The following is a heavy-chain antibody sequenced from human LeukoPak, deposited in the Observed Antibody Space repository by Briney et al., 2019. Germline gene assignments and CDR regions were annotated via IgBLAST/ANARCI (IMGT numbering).Heavy chain of an antibody. CDR3: AKELGHSPYYMDV. CDR2: IWYDGSNK. J-gene: IGHJ6*03. V-gene: IGHV3-33*06. CDR1: GFTFSSYG. Sequence: GGSLRLSCAASGFTFSSYGMHWVRQAPGKGLEWVAVIWYDGSNKYYADSVKGRFTISRDNSKNTLYLQMNSLRAEDTAVYYCAKELGHSPYYMDVWGKGTTVTVSS. D-gene: IGHD5-18*01.